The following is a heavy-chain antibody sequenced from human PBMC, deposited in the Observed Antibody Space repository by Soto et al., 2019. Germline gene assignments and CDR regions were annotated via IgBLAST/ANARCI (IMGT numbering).Heavy chain of an antibody. Sequence: EVQLVESGGGLVKPGGSLRLSCAASGFTFSSYSMNWVRQAPGKGLEWGSAISSSSSYIYYADSVKGRFTISRENAKNSLYLQMNSLRAEDTAVYYCARERRHSSSWYPDYWGQGTLVTVSS. J-gene: IGHJ4*02. D-gene: IGHD6-13*01. V-gene: IGHV3-21*01. CDR2: ISSSSSYI. CDR3: ARERRHSSSWYPDY. CDR1: GFTFSSYS.